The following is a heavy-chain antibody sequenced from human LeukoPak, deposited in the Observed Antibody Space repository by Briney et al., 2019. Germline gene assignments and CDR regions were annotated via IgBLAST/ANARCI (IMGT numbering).Heavy chain of an antibody. J-gene: IGHJ3*02. D-gene: IGHD6-19*01. V-gene: IGHV4-31*03. Sequence: SETLSLTCTVSGGSISSGGYYWSWIRQHPGKGLEWIGYIYYSGSTYYNPSLKSRVTISVDTSKNQFSLKLSSVTAADTAVYYCARATLPLKKARQVQTQWLQTKIKTRDAFDIWGQGTMVTVSS. CDR3: ARATLPLKKARQVQTQWLQTKIKTRDAFDI. CDR2: IYYSGST. CDR1: GGSISSGGYY.